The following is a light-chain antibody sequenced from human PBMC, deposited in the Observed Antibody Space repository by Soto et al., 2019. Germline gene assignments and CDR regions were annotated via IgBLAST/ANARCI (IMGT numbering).Light chain of an antibody. CDR2: AVS. CDR3: CSYAGSGDV. J-gene: IGLJ1*01. Sequence: QSALTQPRSVSGSPGQSVTISCTGTSSDVGGYNFVSWYQQHPGKAPKFLIYAVSKRPSGVTDRFSGSKSGNTASLTISGLQAEDEADYYCCSYAGSGDVFGTGTKLTVL. CDR1: SSDVGGYNF. V-gene: IGLV2-11*01.